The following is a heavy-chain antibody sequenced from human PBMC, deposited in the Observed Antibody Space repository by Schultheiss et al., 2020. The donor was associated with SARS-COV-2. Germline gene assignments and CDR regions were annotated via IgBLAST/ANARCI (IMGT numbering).Heavy chain of an antibody. CDR3: ARAFLDRYCSSTSCYTGMGY. J-gene: IGHJ4*02. V-gene: IGHV1-69*06. CDR2: IIPIFGTA. Sequence: SVKVSCKASGGTFSSYAISWVRQAPGQGLEWMGGIIPIFGTANYAQKFQGRVTITADKSTSTAYMGLSSLRSEDTAVYYCARAFLDRYCSSTSCYTGMGYWGRGTLVTVSS. CDR1: GGTFSSYA. D-gene: IGHD2-2*02.